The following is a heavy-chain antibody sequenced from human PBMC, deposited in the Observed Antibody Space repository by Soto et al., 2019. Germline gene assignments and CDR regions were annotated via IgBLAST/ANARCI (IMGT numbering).Heavy chain of an antibody. Sequence: GGSLRLSCAASGFTVSSNYMSWVRQAPGKGLEWVSVIYSGGSTYYADSVKGRFTISRDNSKNTLYLQMNSLRAEDTAVYYCAREQGGYSYGYYYYYYGMDVWGQGTTVTVSS. J-gene: IGHJ6*02. CDR1: GFTVSSNY. V-gene: IGHV3-66*01. D-gene: IGHD5-18*01. CDR2: IYSGGST. CDR3: AREQGGYSYGYYYYYYGMDV.